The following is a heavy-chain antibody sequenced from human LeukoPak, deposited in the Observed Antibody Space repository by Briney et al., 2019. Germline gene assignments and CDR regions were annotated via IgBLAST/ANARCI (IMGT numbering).Heavy chain of an antibody. CDR3: TRDPAGVYDSSGYYPS. CDR1: GFTFSSYS. D-gene: IGHD3-22*01. Sequence: GGSLRLSCAASGFTFSSYSINWVRQAPGKGLEWVSYISSSSSTIYYADSVKGRFTISRDNAKNSLYLQMNSLRAEDTAVYYCTRDPAGVYDSSGYYPSWGQGTLVTVSS. V-gene: IGHV3-48*01. CDR2: ISSSSSTI. J-gene: IGHJ5*02.